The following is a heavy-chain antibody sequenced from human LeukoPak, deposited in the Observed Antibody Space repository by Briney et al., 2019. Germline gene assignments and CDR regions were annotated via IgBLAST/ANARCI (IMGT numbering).Heavy chain of an antibody. D-gene: IGHD3-3*01. V-gene: IGHV4-34*01. CDR2: INHSGST. CDR1: GGSFSGYY. J-gene: IGHJ4*02. Sequence: SETLSLTCAVYGGSFSGYYCSWIRQPPGKGLEWIGEINHSGSTNYNPSLKSRVTISVDTSKNQFSLKLSSVTAADTAVYYCASAYYDFWSGYYGPADYWGQGTLVTVSS. CDR3: ASAYYDFWSGYYGPADY.